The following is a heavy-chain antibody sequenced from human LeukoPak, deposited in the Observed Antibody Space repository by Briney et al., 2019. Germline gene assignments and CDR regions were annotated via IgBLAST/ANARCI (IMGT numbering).Heavy chain of an antibody. D-gene: IGHD3-10*01. CDR1: SGSISSGGYY. V-gene: IGHV4-31*03. CDR3: ARAPRRGSGSYYH. CDR2: IYYSGST. Sequence: PSQTLPLTCIVSSGSISSGGYYWSWIRQHPGKGLEWIGYIYYSGSTYYNPSLKSRVTISVDTSKNQFSLKLSSVTAADTAVYYCARAPRRGSGSYYHWGQGTLVTVSS. J-gene: IGHJ5*02.